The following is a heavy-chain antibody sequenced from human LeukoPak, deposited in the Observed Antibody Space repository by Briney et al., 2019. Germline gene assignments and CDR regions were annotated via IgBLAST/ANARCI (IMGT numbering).Heavy chain of an antibody. D-gene: IGHD3-10*01. Sequence: GESLKISCKGSGYSVSTYWIGWVRQMPGQGLEWMGIIYPGDSDTRYSPSFQGQVTISADKSISTAYLQWSSLKASDSAMYYCARHRASGSGSYYIRYFDYWGQGTLVTVSS. CDR1: GYSVSTYW. J-gene: IGHJ4*02. CDR2: IYPGDSDT. CDR3: ARHRASGSGSYYIRYFDY. V-gene: IGHV5-51*01.